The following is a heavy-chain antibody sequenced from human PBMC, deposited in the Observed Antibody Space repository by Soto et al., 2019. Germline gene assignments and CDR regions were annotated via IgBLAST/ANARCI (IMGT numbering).Heavy chain of an antibody. CDR3: ARDPVITIFGVVIIMEERSHYMDV. Sequence: GGSQRLSCAASGFTFSSYSMNWVRQAPGKGLEWVSYISSSSSTIYYADSVKGRFTISRDNAKNSLYLQMNSLRAEDTAVYYCARDPVITIFGVVIIMEERSHYMDVWGKGTTVTVSS. CDR2: ISSSSSTI. J-gene: IGHJ6*03. V-gene: IGHV3-48*01. CDR1: GFTFSSYS. D-gene: IGHD3-3*01.